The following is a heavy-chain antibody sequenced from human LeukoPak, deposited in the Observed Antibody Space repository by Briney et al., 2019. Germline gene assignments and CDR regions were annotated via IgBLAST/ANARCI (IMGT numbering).Heavy chain of an antibody. CDR1: GGSISSYY. V-gene: IGHV4-4*07. J-gene: IGHJ3*02. CDR3: ARGPRNYYGSGSYPGKRPAAFDI. Sequence: PSETLSLTCTVSGGSISSYYWSWIRQPAGKGLEWIGRIYTSGSTNYNPSLKSRVTMSVDTSKNQFSLKLSSVTAADTAVYYCARGPRNYYGSGSYPGKRPAAFDIWGQGTMVTVSS. D-gene: IGHD3-10*01. CDR2: IYTSGST.